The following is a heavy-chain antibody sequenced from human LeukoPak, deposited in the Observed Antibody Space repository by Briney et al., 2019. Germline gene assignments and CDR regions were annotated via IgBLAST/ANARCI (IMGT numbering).Heavy chain of an antibody. J-gene: IGHJ4*02. D-gene: IGHD2-21*01. V-gene: IGHV4-39*01. CDR2: HYYTGAI. CDR3: ASFLVFERTPTKREPFDY. CDR1: GGSISSSYYY. Sequence: SETLSLTCSVSGGSISSSYYYWAWIPPPPGKGLEWIGRHYYTGAISYNPALKSRVTIAVDTSKNQDSMKLTSVSAADTAVYYCASFLVFERTPTKREPFDYWGQGILVTVSS.